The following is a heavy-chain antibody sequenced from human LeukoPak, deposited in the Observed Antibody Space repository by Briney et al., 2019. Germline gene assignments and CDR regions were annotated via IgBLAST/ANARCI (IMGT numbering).Heavy chain of an antibody. CDR3: AKEPHAVYEYSPLFFDY. D-gene: IGHD2/OR15-2a*01. CDR1: GFTFSNCA. V-gene: IGHV3-23*01. J-gene: IGHJ4*02. CDR2: INNSGGGT. Sequence: GGSLRLSCEASGFTFSNCAMSWVRQAPGKGLEWVSTINNSGGGTYYADSVKDRFTISRDNSKNTLYLQMNSLRAEDTAVYYCAKEPHAVYEYSPLFFDYWGQGTLVTVSS.